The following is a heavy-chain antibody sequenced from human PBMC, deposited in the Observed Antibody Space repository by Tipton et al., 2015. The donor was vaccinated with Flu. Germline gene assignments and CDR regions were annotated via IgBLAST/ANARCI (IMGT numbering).Heavy chain of an antibody. V-gene: IGHV4-4*07. D-gene: IGHD3-10*01. CDR2: IYPGVST. J-gene: IGHJ4*02. CDR1: ADSISGYY. CDR3: AREEAVDHFGSAIHY. Sequence: TLSLTCTVSADSISGYYWSWVRQSAGKGLEWIGRIYPGVSTNYNPSLKSRVTLSVDTSKKQFSLRLTSVSAADTAVYFCAREEAVDHFGSAIHYWGQGTLVTASS.